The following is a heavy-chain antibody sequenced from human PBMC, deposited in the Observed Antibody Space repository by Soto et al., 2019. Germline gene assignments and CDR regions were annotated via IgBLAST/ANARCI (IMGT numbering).Heavy chain of an antibody. CDR3: ARAGSTTCQQYSCHYYGMDV. V-gene: IGHV3-30*03. CDR1: GFNFNNYN. CDR2: ASYEGNNK. D-gene: IGHD2-2*01. J-gene: IGHJ6*02. Sequence: QVQLVESGGGVVQPGRSLRLSCAASGFNFNNYNLHWVRQAPGKGLEWVAVASYEGNNKYYGDSVKGRFTISKDESKTKVYLQMTNLRSEDTANYYCARAGSTTCQQYSCHYYGMDVWGLGTTVTVSS.